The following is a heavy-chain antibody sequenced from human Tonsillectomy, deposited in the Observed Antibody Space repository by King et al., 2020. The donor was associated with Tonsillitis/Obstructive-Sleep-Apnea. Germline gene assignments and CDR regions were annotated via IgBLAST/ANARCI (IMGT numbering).Heavy chain of an antibody. V-gene: IGHV3-23*04. CDR1: GFTFSSYA. D-gene: IGHD1-26*01. Sequence: VQLVESGGGLVQPGGSLRLSCAASGFTFSSYAMTWVRQAPGKGLEWVSGIIGSGGSTYYADSVKGRLTISRENSKNTLYLQMNSLRAEDTAVYYCAKDRVVGVTPDYVVYCGQGTLVTVSS. CDR2: IIGSGGST. J-gene: IGHJ4*02. CDR3: AKDRVVGVTPDYVVY.